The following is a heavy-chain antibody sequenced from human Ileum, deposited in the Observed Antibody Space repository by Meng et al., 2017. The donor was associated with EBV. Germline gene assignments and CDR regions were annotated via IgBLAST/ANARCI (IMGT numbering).Heavy chain of an antibody. CDR1: GFTFNSAS. CDR2: IKTKTDAGRT. CDR3: IHYGSGSYSTDY. J-gene: IGHJ4*02. Sequence: EGDVVEVGGGLVKPGGSLMLSFVASGFTFNSASMTWVRQAPGKGLEWVGRIKTKTDAGRTDYAAPVKGRFSISRDDSKNTLYLQMNNLKTEDTAVYYCIHYGSGSYSTDYWGPGTLVTVSS. V-gene: IGHV3-15*01. D-gene: IGHD3-10*01.